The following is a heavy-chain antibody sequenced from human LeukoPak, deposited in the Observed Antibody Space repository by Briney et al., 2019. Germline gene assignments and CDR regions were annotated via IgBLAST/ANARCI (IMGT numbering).Heavy chain of an antibody. V-gene: IGHV1-2*02. D-gene: IGHD3/OR15-3a*01. CDR2: IDANSGGT. Sequence: ASVKVSCKTSGFTFTGYYFHWMRQAPGQGLEWTGSIDANSGGTEYAQKFQGRVTMTRDTSLSTAYMEVTSLTSDDTAVYYCARDLFWTGYYYFDFWGQGTLVTVSS. CDR3: ARDLFWTGYYYFDF. CDR1: GFTFTGYY. J-gene: IGHJ4*02.